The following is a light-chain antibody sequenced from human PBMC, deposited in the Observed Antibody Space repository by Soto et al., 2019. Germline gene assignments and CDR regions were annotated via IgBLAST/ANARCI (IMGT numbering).Light chain of an antibody. CDR2: EVT. Sequence: LTQPPSASGSPGQSVTISCIGTASDIGRYNYVSWYQHHPGKAPKLIIYEVTKRPSGVPDRFSGSKFGNTASLTVSGLQTDDEADYYCNSYVGSNNYVFGTGTKVTVL. CDR1: ASDIGRYNY. V-gene: IGLV2-8*01. J-gene: IGLJ1*01. CDR3: NSYVGSNNYV.